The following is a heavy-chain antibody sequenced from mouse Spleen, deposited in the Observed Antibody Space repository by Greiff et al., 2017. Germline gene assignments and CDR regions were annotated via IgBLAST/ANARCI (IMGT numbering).Heavy chain of an antibody. CDR2: IYPRSGNT. CDR3: ATIYGGGAMDY. V-gene: IGHV1-81*01. D-gene: IGHD1-1*02. J-gene: IGHJ4*01. CDR1: GYTFTSYG. Sequence: QVQLKESGAELARPGASVKLSCKASGYTFTSYGISWVKQRTGQGLEWIGEIYPRSGNTYYNEKFKGKATLTADKSSSTAYMELRSLTSEDSAVYFCATIYGGGAMDYWGQGTSVTVSS.